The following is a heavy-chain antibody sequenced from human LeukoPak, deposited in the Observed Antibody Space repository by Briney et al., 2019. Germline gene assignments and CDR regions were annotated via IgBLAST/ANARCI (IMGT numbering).Heavy chain of an antibody. CDR2: ISSCGSTI. CDR3: ARSPIYSGYDDY. CDR1: GFTFSSYE. Sequence: GGSLRHSCGASGFTFSSYEMNWVLQAWGKGLEWVSYISSCGSTIYYADSVKGQFTITRDNAKNTLYLQMNSLRADDTAVYYCARSPIYSGYDDYWGQETLVTVSS. J-gene: IGHJ4*02. V-gene: IGHV3-48*03. D-gene: IGHD5-12*01.